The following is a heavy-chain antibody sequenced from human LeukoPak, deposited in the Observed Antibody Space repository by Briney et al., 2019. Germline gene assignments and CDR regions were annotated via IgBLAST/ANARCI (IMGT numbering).Heavy chain of an antibody. V-gene: IGHV3-30-3*01. Sequence: GGSLRLSCAASGFTFSRYAMHWVRQAPGKGLECMAVTSGDGSNEHYAGSVKGRFTISRDNSKNTLYLQMNSLRTEDTAVYYCARDGGDGYSQIDHWGQGTLVTVSS. D-gene: IGHD5-24*01. CDR1: GFTFSRYA. CDR2: TSGDGSNE. J-gene: IGHJ4*02. CDR3: ARDGGDGYSQIDH.